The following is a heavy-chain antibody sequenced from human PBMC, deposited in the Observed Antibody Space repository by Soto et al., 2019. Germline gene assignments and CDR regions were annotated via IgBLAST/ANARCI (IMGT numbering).Heavy chain of an antibody. D-gene: IGHD2-2*01. CDR2: ISGNSGST. Sequence: PGGSLRLSCAASGFTFSRYAMSWVRQAPGKGLEWVSAISGNSGSTFYADSVKGRFTISRDNSKNTLFLEMISLRAEDTAIYYCAKDIVVVPAAQDAFDIWGQGTLVTVSS. CDR3: AKDIVVVPAAQDAFDI. V-gene: IGHV3-23*01. CDR1: GFTFSRYA. J-gene: IGHJ3*02.